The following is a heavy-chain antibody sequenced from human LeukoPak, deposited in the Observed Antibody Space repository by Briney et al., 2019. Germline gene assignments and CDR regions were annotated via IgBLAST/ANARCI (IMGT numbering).Heavy chain of an antibody. D-gene: IGHD3-22*01. CDR2: VNPGDSDT. CDR3: ARHRQYYYDSSGYYGGGLDY. Sequence: GESLKISCKGLGSSFSSYWNAWVRQRPGKGLEWMGIVNPGDSDTIYSPSFQGQVTISVDKSINTAYLQWSSLKASDTAMYYCARHRQYYYDSSGYYGGGLDYWGQGTLVTVSS. V-gene: IGHV5-51*01. J-gene: IGHJ4*02. CDR1: GSSFSSYW.